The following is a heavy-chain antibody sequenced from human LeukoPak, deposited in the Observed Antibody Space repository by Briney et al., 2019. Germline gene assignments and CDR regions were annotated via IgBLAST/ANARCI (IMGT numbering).Heavy chain of an antibody. J-gene: IGHJ6*02. CDR3: ARDGIPAARKGYYYYYGMDV. Sequence: SETLSLTCSVSGGSISSYYWTWIRQPAGNGLEWIGHIYSSGSTNYNPSLKSRVTMSVDTSKNQFSLKVSSVTAADTAVYYCARDGIPAARKGYYYYYGMDVWGQGTTVTVSS. D-gene: IGHD6-13*01. V-gene: IGHV4-4*07. CDR2: IYSSGST. CDR1: GGSISSYY.